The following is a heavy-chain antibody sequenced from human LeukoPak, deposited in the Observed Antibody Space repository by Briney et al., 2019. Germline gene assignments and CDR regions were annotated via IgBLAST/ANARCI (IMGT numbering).Heavy chain of an antibody. CDR2: IYYSGNT. Sequence: PSETLSLTCTVSGGSISSSSYYWGWIRQPPGKGLEWIGSIYYSGNTYYNPSLKSRVTISVDTSKNQFSLKVSSVTAADTAVYYCARGGPLGVVPAAIRDWFDPWGQGTLVTVSS. CDR3: ARGGPLGVVPAAIRDWFDP. V-gene: IGHV4-39*07. CDR1: GGSISSSSYY. D-gene: IGHD2-2*01. J-gene: IGHJ5*02.